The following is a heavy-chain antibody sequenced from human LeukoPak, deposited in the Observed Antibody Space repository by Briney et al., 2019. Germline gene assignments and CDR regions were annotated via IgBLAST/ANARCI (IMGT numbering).Heavy chain of an antibody. CDR2: INHSGST. J-gene: IGHJ5*02. CDR3: ARGRYCSSTSCYRFRFDP. D-gene: IGHD2-2*01. Sequence: SETLSLTCAVYGGSFSGYYWSWIRQPPGKGLEWIGEINHSGSTNYNPSLKSRVTISVDTSKNQFSLKPSPVTAADTAVYYCARGRYCSSTSCYRFRFDPWGQGTLVTVSS. V-gene: IGHV4-34*01. CDR1: GGSFSGYY.